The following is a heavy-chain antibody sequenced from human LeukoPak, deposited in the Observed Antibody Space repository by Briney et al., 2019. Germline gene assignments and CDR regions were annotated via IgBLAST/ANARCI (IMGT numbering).Heavy chain of an antibody. Sequence: GASVKVSCKASGYTFTSYGISWVRQATGQGLEWMGWMNPNTGNTGYAQKFQGRVTITRNTSISTAYKELSSLRSEDTAVYYCSRGVATDYWGQGTLVTVSS. CDR1: GYTFTSYG. CDR3: SRGVATDY. CDR2: MNPNTGNT. V-gene: IGHV1-8*03. J-gene: IGHJ4*02.